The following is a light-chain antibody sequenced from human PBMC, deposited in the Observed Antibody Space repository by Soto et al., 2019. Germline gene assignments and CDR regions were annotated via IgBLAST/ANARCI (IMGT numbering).Light chain of an antibody. J-gene: IGKJ2*01. Sequence: DIQMTQSPSSVSASVGDRVTITCRAIQGIASWLAWYQQKPGTAPNLLIYIASGLQGGVPSRFSGSGSGTDFTLTSSSLQPEDFATYYCQQAHSFPYTFGQGTKLESK. CDR2: IAS. CDR3: QQAHSFPYT. CDR1: QGIASW. V-gene: IGKV1-12*01.